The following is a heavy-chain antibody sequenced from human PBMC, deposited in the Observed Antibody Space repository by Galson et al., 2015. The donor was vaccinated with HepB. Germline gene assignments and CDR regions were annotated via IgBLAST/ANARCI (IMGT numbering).Heavy chain of an antibody. J-gene: IGHJ4*02. CDR3: ARDRGRMVAD. Sequence: SCKASGYTFTAYYMHWVRQAPGQGLEWMGRINPNSGGTKYAQRFQGRVTMTRDTSTSTAYMELSSLRSDDTAVYYRARDRGRMVADWGQGTLVTVSS. CDR2: INPNSGGT. V-gene: IGHV1-2*06. CDR1: GYTFTAYY. D-gene: IGHD2-8*01.